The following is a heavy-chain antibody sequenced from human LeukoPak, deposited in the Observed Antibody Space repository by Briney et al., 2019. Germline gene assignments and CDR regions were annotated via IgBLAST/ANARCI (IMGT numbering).Heavy chain of an antibody. Sequence: GGSLRLSCAASGFTFSSYDMHWVRQATGKGLEWVSAIGTAGDTYYPGSVKGRFTISRENAKNSLYLQMNSLRAGDTAVYYCARARGIQGLGSYRGAFDIWGQGTMVTVSS. CDR1: GFTFSSYD. CDR3: ARARGIQGLGSYRGAFDI. D-gene: IGHD3-10*01. V-gene: IGHV3-13*01. CDR2: IGTAGDT. J-gene: IGHJ3*02.